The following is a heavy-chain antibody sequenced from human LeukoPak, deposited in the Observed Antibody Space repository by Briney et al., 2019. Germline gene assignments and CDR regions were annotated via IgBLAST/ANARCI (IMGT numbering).Heavy chain of an antibody. CDR2: VHLDGRT. CDR3: AREGGFYRPLDY. CDR1: GGSVTSTNW. J-gene: IGHJ4*02. V-gene: IGHV4-4*02. Sequence: PSGTLSLTCAVSGGSVTSTNWWTCLRQPPGKGLEWIGEVHLDGRTNYNPSLTGRLTLSVDLYENHISLKLTSVTAADTAVYYCAREGGFYRPLDYLGQGTLVTVSS. D-gene: IGHD3-3*01.